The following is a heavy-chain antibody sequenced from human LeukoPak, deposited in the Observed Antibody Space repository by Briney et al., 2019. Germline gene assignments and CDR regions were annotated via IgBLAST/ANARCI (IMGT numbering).Heavy chain of an antibody. J-gene: IGHJ4*02. CDR3: ARDKGYFDWLLLVY. V-gene: IGHV3-30-3*01. D-gene: IGHD3-9*01. CDR1: GFTFSSYA. CDR2: ISYDGSNK. Sequence: GGSLRLSCAASGFTFSSYAMHSVRQAPGKGLEWVAVISYDGSNKYYADSVKGRFTISRDNSKNTLYLQMNSLRAEDTAVYYCARDKGYFDWLLLVYWGQGTLVTVSS.